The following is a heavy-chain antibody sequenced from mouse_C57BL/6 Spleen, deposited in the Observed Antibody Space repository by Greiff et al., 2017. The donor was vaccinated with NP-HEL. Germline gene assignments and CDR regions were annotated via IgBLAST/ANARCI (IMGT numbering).Heavy chain of an antibody. Sequence: EVKLMESGGGLVKPGGSLKLSCAASGFTFSDYGMHWVRQAPEKGLEWVAYISSGSSTIYYADTVKGRFTITRDNAKNTLFLQMTSLRSEGTAMYYCARPEYYGSSYAMDYWGQGTSVTVSS. V-gene: IGHV5-17*01. CDR1: GFTFSDYG. CDR3: ARPEYYGSSYAMDY. J-gene: IGHJ4*01. CDR2: ISSGSSTI. D-gene: IGHD1-1*01.